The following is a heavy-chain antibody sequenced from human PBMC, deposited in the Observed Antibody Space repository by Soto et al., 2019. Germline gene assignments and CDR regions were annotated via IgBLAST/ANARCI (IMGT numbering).Heavy chain of an antibody. V-gene: IGHV4-39*01. Sequence: SETLSLTCTVSGGSISSNIHYWGWIRQPPGKGLEWIGNIHYSGSTYYDSSLKSRVTISVDTSKNQFSLKLSSVTAADTAVYYCASQHYYDSSGYYVVYWGQGTLVTVLL. CDR3: ASQHYYDSSGYYVVY. CDR2: IHYSGST. J-gene: IGHJ4*02. CDR1: GGSISSNIHY. D-gene: IGHD3-22*01.